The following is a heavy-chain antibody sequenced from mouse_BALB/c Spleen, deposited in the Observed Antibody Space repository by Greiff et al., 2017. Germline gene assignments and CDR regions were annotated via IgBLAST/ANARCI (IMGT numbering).Heavy chain of an antibody. Sequence: VKVEESGPGLVAPSQSLSITCTVSGFSLTSYGVHWVRQPPGKGLEWLGVIWAGGSTNYNSALMSRLSISKDNSKSQVFLKMNSLQTDDTAMYYCARDRYGNYGWYFDVWGAGTTVTVSS. CDR1: GFSLTSYG. V-gene: IGHV2-9*02. J-gene: IGHJ1*01. CDR2: IWAGGST. D-gene: IGHD2-10*02. CDR3: ARDRYGNYGWYFDV.